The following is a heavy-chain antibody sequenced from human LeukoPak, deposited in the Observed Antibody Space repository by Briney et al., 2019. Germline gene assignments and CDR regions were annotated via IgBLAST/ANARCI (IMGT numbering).Heavy chain of an antibody. Sequence: PSETLSLTCAVYGGSFSGYYWSWIRQPPGKGLEWIGEINHSGSTNYNPSLKRRVTISVDTSKNQFSLKLSSVTAADTAVYYCAGGPRGDYDFWSGNAFDIWGQGTMVTVSS. CDR1: GGSFSGYY. CDR3: AGGPRGDYDFWSGNAFDI. J-gene: IGHJ3*02. CDR2: INHSGST. V-gene: IGHV4-34*01. D-gene: IGHD3-3*01.